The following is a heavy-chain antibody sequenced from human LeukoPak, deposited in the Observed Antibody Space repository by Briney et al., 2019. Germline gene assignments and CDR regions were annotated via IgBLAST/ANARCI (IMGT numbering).Heavy chain of an antibody. CDR1: GFTFSSYS. CDR3: ARDPRRYYDSSGYYRN. Sequence: GGSLRLSCAASGFTFSSYSMNWVRQAPGKGLEWVSSISSSSSYIYYADSVKGRFTISRDNSKNTLYLQMNSLRAEDTAVYYCARDPRRYYDSSGYYRNWGQGTLVTVSS. V-gene: IGHV3-21*01. J-gene: IGHJ4*02. CDR2: ISSSSSYI. D-gene: IGHD3-22*01.